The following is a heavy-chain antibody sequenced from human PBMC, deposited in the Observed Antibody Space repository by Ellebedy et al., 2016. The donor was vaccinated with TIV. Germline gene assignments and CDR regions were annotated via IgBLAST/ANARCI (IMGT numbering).Heavy chain of an antibody. V-gene: IGHV1-2*02. J-gene: IGHJ5*02. D-gene: IGHD6-19*01. CDR3: ARSHNSGWPSGWFDP. Sequence: AASVKVSCKTSGYTFTGYYLHWVRQAPGQGLEWMGWINPKSGVTNYAQKFQGRVTMTRDTSINTAYMELRRLRSDDTAVYYCARSHNSGWPSGWFDPWGQGTLVTVSS. CDR1: GYTFTGYY. CDR2: INPKSGVT.